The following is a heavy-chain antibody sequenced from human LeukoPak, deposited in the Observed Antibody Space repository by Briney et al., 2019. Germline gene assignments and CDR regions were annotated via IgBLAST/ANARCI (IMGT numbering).Heavy chain of an antibody. CDR2: ISYDGSNK. V-gene: IGHV3-30*18. Sequence: PGGSLRLSCAASGFTFSSYGMHWVRQAPGKGLEWVAVISYDGSNKYYADSVKGRFTISRDNSKNTLYLQMNSLRAEDTAVYYCAKDRLQGYYYGMDVWGQGTTVTVSS. J-gene: IGHJ6*02. CDR1: GFTFSSYG. D-gene: IGHD2-15*01. CDR3: AKDRLQGYYYGMDV.